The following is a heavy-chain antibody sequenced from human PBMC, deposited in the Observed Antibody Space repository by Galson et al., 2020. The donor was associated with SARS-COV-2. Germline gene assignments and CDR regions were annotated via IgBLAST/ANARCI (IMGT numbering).Heavy chain of an antibody. CDR2: IISDSGSGT. CDR3: ARHGAARSSDS. CDR1: GFSFINYP. V-gene: IGHV3-23*01. D-gene: IGHD3-16*01. Sequence: GGSLRLSCAASGFSFINYPVCWVRQAPGKGLEWVSTIISDSGSGTYYTDSVKGRFTISRDISRNTLYLQMNGLRAEDTAVYFCARHGAARSSDSWGQGTPVTVSS. J-gene: IGHJ4*02.